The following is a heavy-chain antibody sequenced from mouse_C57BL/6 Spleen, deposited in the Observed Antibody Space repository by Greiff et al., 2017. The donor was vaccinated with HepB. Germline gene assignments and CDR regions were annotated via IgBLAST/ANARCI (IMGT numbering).Heavy chain of an antibody. CDR3: ASGYGNYEGFAY. D-gene: IGHD2-1*01. CDR1: GFTFSSYT. V-gene: IGHV5-9*01. J-gene: IGHJ3*01. Sequence: EVKLQESGGGLVKPGGSLKLSCAASGFTFSSYTMSWVRQTPEKRLEWVATISGGGGNTYYPDSVKGRFTISRDNAKNTLYLQMSSLRSEDTALYYCASGYGNYEGFAYWGQGTLVTVSA. CDR2: ISGGGGNT.